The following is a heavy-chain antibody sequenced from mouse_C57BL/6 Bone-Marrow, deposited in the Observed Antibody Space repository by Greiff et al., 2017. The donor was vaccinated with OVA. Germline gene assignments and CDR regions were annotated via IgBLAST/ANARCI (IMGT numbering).Heavy chain of an antibody. V-gene: IGHV1-81*01. CDR3: ARDYGSSYDY. Sequence: QVQLKESGAELARPGASVKLSCKASGYTFTSYGISWVKQRTGQGLEWIGEIYPRSGNTYYNEKFKGKATLTADKSSSTAYMELRRLTSEDSAVYFCARDYGSSYDYWGQGTTLTVSS. CDR2: IYPRSGNT. J-gene: IGHJ2*01. D-gene: IGHD1-1*01. CDR1: GYTFTSYG.